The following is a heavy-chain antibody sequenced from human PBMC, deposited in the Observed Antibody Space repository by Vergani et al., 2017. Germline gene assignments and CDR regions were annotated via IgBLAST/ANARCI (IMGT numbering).Heavy chain of an antibody. V-gene: IGHV3-64D*06. J-gene: IGHJ4*02. CDR1: GFTFSSYA. CDR3: VKGGSDYGDYARY. CDR2: ISSNGGST. D-gene: IGHD4-17*01. Sequence: EVQLVESGGGLVKPGGSLRLSCAASGFTFSSYAMHWVRQAPGKGLEYVSAISSNGGSTYYADSVKGRFTISRDNSKNTLYLQMSSLRAEDTAVYYCVKGGSDYGDYARYWGQGTLVTVSS.